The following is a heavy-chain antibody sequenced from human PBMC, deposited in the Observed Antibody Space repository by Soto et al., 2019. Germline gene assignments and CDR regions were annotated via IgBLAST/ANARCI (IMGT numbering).Heavy chain of an antibody. J-gene: IGHJ6*02. V-gene: IGHV4-59*01. CDR2: TFYGGTT. CDR1: GASISSFY. Sequence: SETLSLTCTGSGASISSFYWTWVRQPPGKGLDWIGYTFYGGTTNYNPSLKSRVTLSIDTSRNQVSLRVSSVTAADTAVYYCARGGYYDAFGLDLWGQGTSVTVSS. CDR3: ARGGYYDAFGLDL.